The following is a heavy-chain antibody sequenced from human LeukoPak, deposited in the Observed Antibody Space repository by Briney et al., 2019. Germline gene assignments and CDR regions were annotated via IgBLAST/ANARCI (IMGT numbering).Heavy chain of an antibody. CDR2: IYTSGT. CDR1: GGSISSYY. CDR3: ARDRTGMDYFDY. D-gene: IGHD5-18*01. J-gene: IGHJ4*01. V-gene: IGHV4-4*07. Sequence: PSETLSLTCTVSGGSISSYYWSWIRQPAGKGLEWIGRIYTSGTNYNPSLKSRVTISVDRSANQFSLKVSSVTAADTALYYCARDRTGMDYFDYCGHGTLVTVSS.